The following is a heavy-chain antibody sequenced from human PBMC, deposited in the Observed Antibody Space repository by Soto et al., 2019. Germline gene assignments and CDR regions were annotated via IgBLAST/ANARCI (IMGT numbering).Heavy chain of an antibody. CDR3: AIIAVAGTSDAFDI. D-gene: IGHD6-19*01. CDR2: INHSGST. V-gene: IGHV4-34*01. Sequence: SETLSLTCAVYGGSFSGYYWSWIRQPPGKGLEWIGEINHSGSTNYNPSLKSRVTISVDTSKNQFSLKLSSVTAADTAVYYCAIIAVAGTSDAFDIWGQGTMVTVSS. J-gene: IGHJ3*02. CDR1: GGSFSGYY.